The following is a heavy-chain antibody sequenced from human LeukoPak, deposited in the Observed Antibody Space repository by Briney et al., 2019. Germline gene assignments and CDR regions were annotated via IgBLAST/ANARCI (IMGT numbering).Heavy chain of an antibody. CDR3: ARDRYYYVSSGYYYFDY. Sequence: SETLSLTCAVYGGSFSGYYWSWIRQPPGKGLEWIGEINHSGSTNYNPSLKSRVTMSVDTSKNQFSLKLSSVTAADTAVYYCARDRYYYVSSGYYYFDYWGQGTLVTVSS. J-gene: IGHJ4*02. D-gene: IGHD3-22*01. CDR2: INHSGST. V-gene: IGHV4-34*01. CDR1: GGSFSGYY.